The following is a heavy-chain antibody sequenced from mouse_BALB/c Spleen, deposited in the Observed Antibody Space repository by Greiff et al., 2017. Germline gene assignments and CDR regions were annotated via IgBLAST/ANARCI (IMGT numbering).Heavy chain of an antibody. CDR2: ISSGSSTI. J-gene: IGHJ4*01. CDR1: GFTFSSFG. D-gene: IGHD2-3*01. CDR3: ARDGYYRAMDY. Sequence: EVKLQESGGGLVQPGGSRKLSCAASGFTFSSFGMHWVRQAPEKGLEWVAYISSGSSTIYYADTVKGRFTISRDNPKNTLFLQMTSLRSEDTAMYYCARDGYYRAMDYWGQGTSVTVSS. V-gene: IGHV5-17*02.